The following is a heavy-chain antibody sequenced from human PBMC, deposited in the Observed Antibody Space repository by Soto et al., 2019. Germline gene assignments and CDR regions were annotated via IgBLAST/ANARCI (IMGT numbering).Heavy chain of an antibody. CDR2: VYYTGGT. CDR1: SGPTSSHN. CDR3: VRQGIGNLHGLVDV. J-gene: IGHJ6*02. D-gene: IGHD1-1*01. V-gene: IGHV4-59*08. Sequence: QVQLQQSGPGLVNPSETLSLTCSVSSGPTSSHNWGWIRQTPGRGLEWIGYVYYTGGTSYNPSLNSRVTISADTSTNHISLTLTSVTAADTAVYYCVRQGIGNLHGLVDVWGQGPTVRVSS.